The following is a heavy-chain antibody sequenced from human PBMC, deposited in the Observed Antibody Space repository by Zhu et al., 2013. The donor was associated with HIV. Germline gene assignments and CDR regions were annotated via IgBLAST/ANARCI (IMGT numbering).Heavy chain of an antibody. J-gene: IGHJ4*02. D-gene: IGHD5-12*01. CDR2: IYYSGST. CDR1: GVSISSGDYY. Sequence: QAQLQDGPRTGEAFTRPLSLTCTVSGVSISSGDYYWSWLRQPPGKGLEWIGYIYYSGSTYYSPSLKSRVTIFLDTSKSQFSLRLSSVTAADTAVYYCASYSGYSIWGQGTLVTISS. V-gene: IGHV4-30-4*08. CDR3: ASYSGYSI.